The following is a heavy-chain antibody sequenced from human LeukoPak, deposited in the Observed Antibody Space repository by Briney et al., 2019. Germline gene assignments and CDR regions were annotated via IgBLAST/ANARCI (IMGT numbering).Heavy chain of an antibody. J-gene: IGHJ5*01. CDR2: ISAYNGNT. CDR3: AQNQRGSMSYFLDS. Sequence: ASMKVSCKASAYTFTSFGITWVRQAPGQGLEWMGWISAYNGNTNYAQKFQGRVTMTTDTSTNTAYMEMRSLRFDDTAVYYCAQNQRGSMSYFLDSWGQGTLVTVSS. CDR1: AYTFTSFG. V-gene: IGHV1-18*01. D-gene: IGHD1-26*01.